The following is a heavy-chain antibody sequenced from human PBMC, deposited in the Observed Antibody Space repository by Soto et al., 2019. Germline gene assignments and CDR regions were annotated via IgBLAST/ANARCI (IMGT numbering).Heavy chain of an antibody. CDR2: ISGAALNT. Sequence: EVQLLDSGGGLVQPGGSLRLSCAASGFTFSSYAMHWVRQAPGKGLEWVSTISGAALNTYYADSVKGRFTISRDSSKRTVYLQMNSLSAADTAVYYCAKDLWSGRGGGIDYWGQGTLVTGSS. CDR1: GFTFSSYA. J-gene: IGHJ4*02. V-gene: IGHV3-23*01. CDR3: AKDLWSGRGGGIDY. D-gene: IGHD3-3*01.